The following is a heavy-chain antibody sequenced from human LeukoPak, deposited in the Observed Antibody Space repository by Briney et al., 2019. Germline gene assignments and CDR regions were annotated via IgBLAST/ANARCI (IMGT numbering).Heavy chain of an antibody. CDR3: ARDVFNRHGDYYYYYMDV. D-gene: IGHD4-17*01. J-gene: IGHJ6*03. CDR2: INHSGST. CDR1: GGSFSDYY. V-gene: IGHV4-34*01. Sequence: SETLSLTCAVYGGSFSDYYWTWIRQPPGKGLEWIGEINHSGSTNYNPSLKSRATISVDTSKNQFSLKLSSVTAADTAVYYCARDVFNRHGDYYYYYMDVWGKGTTVTISS.